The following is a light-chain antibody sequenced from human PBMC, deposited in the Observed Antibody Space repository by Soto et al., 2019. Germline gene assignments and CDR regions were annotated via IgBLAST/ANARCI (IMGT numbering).Light chain of an antibody. Sequence: QSALTQPASVSGSPGQSITISCTGTNSDVGDYNSVSWYQQHPGKAPKLMIYEVSNRPSGVSNRFSGSKSGNTASLTISGLQAEDEADYYCSSYTISSSLLFGGGTKLTVL. J-gene: IGLJ2*01. V-gene: IGLV2-14*01. CDR2: EVS. CDR1: NSDVGDYNS. CDR3: SSYTISSSLL.